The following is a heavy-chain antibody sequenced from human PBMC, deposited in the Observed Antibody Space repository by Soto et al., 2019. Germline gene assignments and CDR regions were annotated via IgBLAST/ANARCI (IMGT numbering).Heavy chain of an antibody. V-gene: IGHV3-30*18. CDR3: AKESTTVTLYGMDV. D-gene: IGHD4-4*01. CDR2: ISYDGSNK. J-gene: IGHJ6*02. CDR1: GFTFSSYG. Sequence: QVQLVESGGGVVQPGRSLRLSCAASGFTFSSYGMHWVRQAPGKGLEWVAVISYDGSNKYYADSVKGRFTISRDNSKSTLYLQMNSLRAEDTAVYYCAKESTTVTLYGMDVWGQGTTVTVSS.